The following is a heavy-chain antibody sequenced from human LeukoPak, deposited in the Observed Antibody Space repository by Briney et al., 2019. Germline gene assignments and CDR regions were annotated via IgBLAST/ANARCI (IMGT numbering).Heavy chain of an antibody. CDR3: ARDYYYGSGSYYNGFYGMDV. V-gene: IGHV3-11*01. CDR2: ISSSGSTI. D-gene: IGHD3-10*01. CDR1: GFTFSDYY. Sequence: PGGSLRLSCAASGFTFSDYYMSWIRQAPGKGLEWVSYISSSGSTIYYADSVKGRFTISRDSAKNSLYLQMNGLRAEDTAVYCCARDYYYGSGSYYNGFYGMDVWGQGPRSPSP. J-gene: IGHJ6*02.